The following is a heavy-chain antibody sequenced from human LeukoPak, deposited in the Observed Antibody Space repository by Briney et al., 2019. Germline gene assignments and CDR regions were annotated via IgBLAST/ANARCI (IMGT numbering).Heavy chain of an antibody. J-gene: IGHJ4*02. Sequence: GGSLRLSCAASGFTFNMYWMTWVRQAPGKGLESVAYINKDGSDKYYVNSVKGRFTVSRDNAKNSLYLQMNSLRAEDTAVYYCARDAGYGGNSDYWGQGTLVTVSS. CDR1: GFTFNMYW. CDR3: ARDAGYGGNSDY. D-gene: IGHD4-23*01. V-gene: IGHV3-7*01. CDR2: INKDGSDK.